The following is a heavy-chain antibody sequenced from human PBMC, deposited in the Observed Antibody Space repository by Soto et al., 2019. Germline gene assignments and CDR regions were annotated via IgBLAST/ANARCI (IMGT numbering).Heavy chain of an antibody. Sequence: SETLSLTCTVSGGSISSGDYYWSWIRHPPGRGLEWIGYIYYSGSTYYNPSLKSRVTISVDTSKNQFSLKLSSVTAADTAVYYCARAGITMVRGVIRDYYGMDVWGQGTTVTVSS. J-gene: IGHJ6*01. CDR1: GGSISSGDYY. CDR2: IYYSGST. D-gene: IGHD3-10*01. CDR3: ARAGITMVRGVIRDYYGMDV. V-gene: IGHV4-30-4*01.